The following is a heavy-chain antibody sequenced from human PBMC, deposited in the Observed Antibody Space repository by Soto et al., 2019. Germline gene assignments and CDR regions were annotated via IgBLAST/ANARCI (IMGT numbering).Heavy chain of an antibody. D-gene: IGHD3-10*01. CDR1: GFTFSASD. Sequence: EVQLVESGGGLVQPGGSLRLSCAASGFTFSASDMHWVRQAAGKGLEWVSAIGTLHDTYYPDSVKGRFTISRDNAKNSLYLKMNSLGAGDPAVYYWARRASYGEGGGGWLDPWGQGTLVTVSS. CDR2: IGTLHDT. V-gene: IGHV3-13*01. J-gene: IGHJ5*02. CDR3: ARRASYGEGGGGWLDP.